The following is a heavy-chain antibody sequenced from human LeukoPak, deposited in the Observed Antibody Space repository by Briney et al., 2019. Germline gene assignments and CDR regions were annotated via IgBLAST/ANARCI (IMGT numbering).Heavy chain of an antibody. CDR1: GFTFTDYY. CDR2: VNARTGGT. CDR3: ARDPNSPVPLDY. V-gene: IGHV1-2*06. D-gene: IGHD1-1*01. Sequence: ASVKVSCKASGFTFTDYYIHWVRQAPGQGLEWMGHVNARTGGTEFAQRFRGRVTITRDTSVKTAYMELRSLRSDDTAFYYCARDPNSPVPLDYFGQGTLVTVSP. J-gene: IGHJ4*02.